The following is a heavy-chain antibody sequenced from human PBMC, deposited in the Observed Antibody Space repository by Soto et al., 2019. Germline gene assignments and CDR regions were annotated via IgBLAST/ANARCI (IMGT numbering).Heavy chain of an antibody. CDR2: ISSSLSTI. CDR3: ARATGYSSAWDFDY. CDR1: GFTFSSYE. Sequence: GGSLRLSCAASGFTFSSYEMNWVRQAPGKGLEWVSYISSSLSTIYYADSVKGRFTISRDNAKNSLYLQMNSPRAEDSAVYYCARATGYSSAWDFDYWGQGTLVTVSS. J-gene: IGHJ4*02. V-gene: IGHV3-48*03. D-gene: IGHD6-19*01.